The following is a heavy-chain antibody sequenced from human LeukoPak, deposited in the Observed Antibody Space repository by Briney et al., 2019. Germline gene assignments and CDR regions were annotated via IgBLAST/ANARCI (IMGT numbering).Heavy chain of an antibody. Sequence: SETLSLTCTVSGGSISSYYWSWIRQPPGKGLEWIGYIYYSGSTNYNPSLKSRVTISVDTSKNQFSLKLSSVTAADTAVYYCARITSGGYDFWSGYYLNWFDPWGQGTLVTVSS. CDR2: IYYSGST. V-gene: IGHV4-59*01. CDR1: GGSISSYY. CDR3: ARITSGGYDFWSGYYLNWFDP. J-gene: IGHJ5*02. D-gene: IGHD3-3*01.